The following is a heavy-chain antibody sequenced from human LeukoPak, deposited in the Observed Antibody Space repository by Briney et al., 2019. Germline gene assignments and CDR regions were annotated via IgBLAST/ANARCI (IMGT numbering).Heavy chain of an antibody. D-gene: IGHD1-26*01. CDR2: ITGYNANT. V-gene: IGHV1-18*01. J-gene: IGHJ3*02. Sequence: GASVKVSYKTSGYTFTTYGISWVRQAPGQGLEWMGWITGYNANTNYAQKFQGRVTMTIDTSTTTVYMELSSLKSDDTAVYFCARHTSGIYIPDGALEIWGQGTMVTVSS. CDR3: ARHTSGIYIPDGALEI. CDR1: GYTFTTYG.